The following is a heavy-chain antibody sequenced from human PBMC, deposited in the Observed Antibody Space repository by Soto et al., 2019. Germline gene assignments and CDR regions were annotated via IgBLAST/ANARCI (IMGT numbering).Heavy chain of an antibody. CDR1: GYTFTGYY. Sequence: GASVKVSCKASGYTFTGYYMHWVRQAPGQGREWMGWINPNSGGTNYAQKFQGRVTMTRDTSISTAYMELSRLRSDDTAVYYCARVTAWAYYYYGRDVWGQRXTVTVSS. V-gene: IGHV1-2*02. CDR3: ARVTAWAYYYYGRDV. J-gene: IGHJ6*02. D-gene: IGHD5-18*01. CDR2: INPNSGGT.